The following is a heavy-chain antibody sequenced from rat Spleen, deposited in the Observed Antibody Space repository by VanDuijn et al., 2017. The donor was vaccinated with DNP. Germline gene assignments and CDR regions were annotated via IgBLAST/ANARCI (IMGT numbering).Heavy chain of an antibody. CDR3: ATRTTGIFDY. J-gene: IGHJ2*01. D-gene: IGHD1-9*01. V-gene: IGHV5S13*01. CDR2: ISTTGVTT. Sequence: EVQLVESGGGLVQPGRSLKLSCTASGFTFSNYGMAWVRQGPTMGLEWVATISTTGVTTYYRDSVRGRFTISRDNAKSTLYLQMDSLRSEDTATYYCATRTTGIFDYWGQGVMVTVSS. CDR1: GFTFSNYG.